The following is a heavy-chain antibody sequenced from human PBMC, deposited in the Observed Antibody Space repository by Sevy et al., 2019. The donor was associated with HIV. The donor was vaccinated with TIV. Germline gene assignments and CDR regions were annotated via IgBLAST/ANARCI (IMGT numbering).Heavy chain of an antibody. Sequence: GESLKISCKGSGYSFTNYWIGWVRQMPGKGLELMGIIYPGDSDTRYSPSFQGQVTTSADKSISTAYLRWRSLRASDTARYYCARFGSYRLAYYGMDVWGQGTTVTVSS. V-gene: IGHV5-51*01. CDR2: IYPGDSDT. CDR1: GYSFTNYW. J-gene: IGHJ6*02. D-gene: IGHD2-15*01. CDR3: ARFGSYRLAYYGMDV.